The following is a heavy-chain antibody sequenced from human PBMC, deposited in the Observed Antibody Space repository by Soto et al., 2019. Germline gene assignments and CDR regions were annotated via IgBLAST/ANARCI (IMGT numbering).Heavy chain of an antibody. J-gene: IGHJ6*02. V-gene: IGHV3-23*01. D-gene: IGHD3-9*01. CDR3: AKPKEAILLRGSGMDV. CDR2: VSGSGAVA. CDR1: GFTFSSYS. Sequence: GGSLRLSCAASGFTFSSYSMTWVRQAPGKGLEWVSVVSGSGAVAFYADSVKGRFTISRDNSKSTLYLQMNTLRADDTAVYFCAKPKEAILLRGSGMDVWGQGTTVTVSS.